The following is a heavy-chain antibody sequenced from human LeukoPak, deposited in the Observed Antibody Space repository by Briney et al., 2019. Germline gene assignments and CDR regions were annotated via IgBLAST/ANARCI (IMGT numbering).Heavy chain of an antibody. J-gene: IGHJ3*02. V-gene: IGHV3-7*01. CDR1: GFTFSSYW. CDR2: IKPDGSEK. CDR3: ARGNFNDYGDYVDAFEI. Sequence: GGSLRLSCAASGFTFSSYWMSWVRQAPGKGLEWVANIKPDGSEKYCVDSVKGRFTISRDNAKKSLYLQMNSLRAENTAVYYCARGNFNDYGDYVDAFEIWGQGTMVTVSA. D-gene: IGHD4-17*01.